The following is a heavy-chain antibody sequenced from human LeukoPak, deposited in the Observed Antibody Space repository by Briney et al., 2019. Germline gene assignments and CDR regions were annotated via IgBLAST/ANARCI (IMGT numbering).Heavy chain of an antibody. J-gene: IGHJ4*02. CDR2: IYHTGST. CDR3: ASRKLGNDY. CDR1: GGSVSDYY. V-gene: IGHV4-59*02. Sequence: PSETLSLTCTISGGSVSDYYWSWIRQSPGKGLEWIGYIYHTGSTSYSPSLKSRVTISADTSQNQFSLKLSSVTAADTAVYYCASRKLGNDYWGQGTLVTVSS. D-gene: IGHD7-27*01.